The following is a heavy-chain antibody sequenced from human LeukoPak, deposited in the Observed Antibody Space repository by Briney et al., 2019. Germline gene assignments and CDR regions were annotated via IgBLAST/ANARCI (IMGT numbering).Heavy chain of an antibody. CDR3: ARDDAAIHLSYYYYGMDV. CDR2: IIPILGIA. J-gene: IGHJ6*02. Sequence: SVKVSCKASGGTFSSYTISWVRQAPGQGLEWVGRIIPILGIANYAQKFQGRVTITADKSTSTAYMELSSLRSEDTAVYYCARDDAAIHLSYYYYGMDVWGQGTTVTVSS. D-gene: IGHD2-2*02. CDR1: GGTFSSYT. V-gene: IGHV1-69*04.